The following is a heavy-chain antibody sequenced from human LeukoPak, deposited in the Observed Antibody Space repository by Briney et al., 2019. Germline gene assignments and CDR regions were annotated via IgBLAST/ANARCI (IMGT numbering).Heavy chain of an antibody. D-gene: IGHD3-10*01. CDR3: ARVGTPQTGLFAFDI. CDR2: IYSGGST. J-gene: IGHJ3*02. Sequence: GGSLRLSCAASGFTVSSNYMSWVRQAPGKGLEWVSVIYSGGSTYYADSVKGRFTISRDNSKNTLYLQMNSLRAEDTAVYYCARVGTPQTGLFAFDIWGQGTMVTVSS. CDR1: GFTVSSNY. V-gene: IGHV3-66*01.